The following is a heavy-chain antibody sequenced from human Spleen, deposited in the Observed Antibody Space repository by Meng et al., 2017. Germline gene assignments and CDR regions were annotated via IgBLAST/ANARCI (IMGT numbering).Heavy chain of an antibody. CDR1: GGSFSAYY. D-gene: IGHD3-3*01. Sequence: QVQLQQWGTGLLKPSETLSLTCAVYGGSFSAYYWSWIRQSPGKGLEWIGEIDHRGSTNYNPTLKSRVTISVGTSKGHFSLKLTSVTAADTAIYYCAVKDYTFWSGYSSYYWGQGTLVPSPQ. CDR2: IDHRGST. CDR3: AVKDYTFWSGYSSYY. J-gene: IGHJ4*02. V-gene: IGHV4-34*01.